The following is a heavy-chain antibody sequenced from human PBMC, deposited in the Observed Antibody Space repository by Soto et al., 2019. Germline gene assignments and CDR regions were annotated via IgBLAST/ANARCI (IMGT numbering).Heavy chain of an antibody. Sequence: QVQLVQSGAEVKKPGSSVKVSCKASGGTFSSYAISWVRQAPGQGLEWMGGISPIFGTANYAQKFQGRVTITADESTSTAYMELSSLRSEDTAVYYCASLCSGGSCYEYGMDVWGQGTTVTVSS. D-gene: IGHD2-15*01. J-gene: IGHJ6*02. CDR2: ISPIFGTA. CDR3: ASLCSGGSCYEYGMDV. CDR1: GGTFSSYA. V-gene: IGHV1-69*01.